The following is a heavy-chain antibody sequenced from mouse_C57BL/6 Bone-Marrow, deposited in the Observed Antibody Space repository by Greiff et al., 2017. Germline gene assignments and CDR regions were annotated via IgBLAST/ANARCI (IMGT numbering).Heavy chain of an antibody. CDR1: GYTFTSYW. V-gene: IGHV1-59*01. J-gene: IGHJ3*01. CDR2: IDPSDSYT. CDR3: ARGVGY. Sequence: VKLQQPGAELVRPGTSVKLSCKASGYTFTSYWMHWVKQRPGQGLEWIGVIDPSDSYTNYNQKFKGKATLTVDTSSSTAYMQLSSLTSEGSAVYYCARGVGYWGQGTLVTVSA.